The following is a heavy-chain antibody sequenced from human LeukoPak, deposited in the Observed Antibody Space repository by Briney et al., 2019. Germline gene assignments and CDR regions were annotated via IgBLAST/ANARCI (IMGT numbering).Heavy chain of an antibody. Sequence: PGGSLGLSCAASGFTFSSYSMNWVRQAPGKGLEWVSSISSSSSYIYYADSVKGRFTISRDNAKNSLYLQMNSLRAEDTAVYYCAREYSSSHYFDYWGQGTLVTVSS. CDR1: GFTFSSYS. J-gene: IGHJ4*02. V-gene: IGHV3-21*01. CDR3: AREYSSSHYFDY. CDR2: ISSSSSYI. D-gene: IGHD6-6*01.